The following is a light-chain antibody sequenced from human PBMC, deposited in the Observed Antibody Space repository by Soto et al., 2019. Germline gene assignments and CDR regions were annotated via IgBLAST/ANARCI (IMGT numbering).Light chain of an antibody. CDR1: SSDVGGYNY. CDR2: EVS. Sequence: QSALTQPASVSGSPGQSITISCTGTSSDVGGYNYVSWYQHHPGKAPKLMIYEVSNRPSGVSNRFSGSKSGNTASLTISGLQAEDEADYYCSSYTTSSTQVFGGGTQLAV. J-gene: IGLJ3*02. V-gene: IGLV2-14*01. CDR3: SSYTTSSTQV.